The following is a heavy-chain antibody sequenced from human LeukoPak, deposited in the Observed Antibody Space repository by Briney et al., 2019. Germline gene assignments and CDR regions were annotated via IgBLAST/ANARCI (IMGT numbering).Heavy chain of an antibody. CDR1: GGTLSRYA. V-gene: IGHV1-69*13. Sequence: SVKVSCKASGGTLSRYAISWVRQAPGQGLEWMGGIIASFGTANYAQKFQGRVTISADESSGTAYMELSSLRSEDTAVYYCARVVTPRYCSSTSCYWKGWFDPWGQGALVTVSS. D-gene: IGHD2-2*01. CDR3: ARVVTPRYCSSTSCYWKGWFDP. CDR2: IIASFGTA. J-gene: IGHJ5*02.